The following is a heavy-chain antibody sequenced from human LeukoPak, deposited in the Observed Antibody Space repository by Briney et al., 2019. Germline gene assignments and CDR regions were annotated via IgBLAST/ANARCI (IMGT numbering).Heavy chain of an antibody. V-gene: IGHV3-23*01. CDR1: GFTFSSYG. J-gene: IGHJ4*02. D-gene: IGHD3-9*01. CDR2: MSGSDDST. CDR3: AKEGGYFDWPFTFDY. Sequence: SGGSLRLSCAAFGFTFSSYGMSWVRQAPGKGLEWASSMSGSDDSTYYADSVKGRFTISRDNSKNTLYLQMNSLRAEDTAVYYCAKEGGYFDWPFTFDYWGQGTLVTVSS.